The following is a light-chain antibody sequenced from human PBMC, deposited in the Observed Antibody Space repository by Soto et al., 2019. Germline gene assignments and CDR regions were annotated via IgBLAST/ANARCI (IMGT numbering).Light chain of an antibody. CDR1: QSVSSY. CDR3: QQRSNWPPT. Sequence: EIVLTQSPATLSLSPGERATLSCRVSQSVSSYLAWYQQKPGQAPRLLIYDASNRATGIPARFSGSGSGTDFTLTISSLEPEDFAVYYCQQRSNWPPTFGQGTKVDIK. J-gene: IGKJ1*01. CDR2: DAS. V-gene: IGKV3-11*01.